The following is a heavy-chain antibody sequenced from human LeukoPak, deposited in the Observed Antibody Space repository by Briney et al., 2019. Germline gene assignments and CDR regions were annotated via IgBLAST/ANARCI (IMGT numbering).Heavy chain of an antibody. J-gene: IGHJ3*02. CDR3: ARALLRDDAFGI. V-gene: IGHV3-21*01. CDR2: ITASSTAI. Sequence: GGSLRLSCAASGFTFNTYTMNWVRQAPGKGLEWVSSITASSTAIYSADSVKGRFTISRDNAKNSLYLQMNSLRAEDTAVYYCARALLRDDAFGIWGQGTMVTVSS. D-gene: IGHD5-12*01. CDR1: GFTFNTYT.